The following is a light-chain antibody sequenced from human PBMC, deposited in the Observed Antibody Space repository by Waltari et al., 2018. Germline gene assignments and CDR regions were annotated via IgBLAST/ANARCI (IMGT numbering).Light chain of an antibody. CDR2: KVS. J-gene: IGKJ2*01. CDR1: QSLVDSDGSTY. CDR3: MQGTHWPST. V-gene: IGKV2-30*01. Sequence: DVMLPQSPLSLPVTLGPPASISCRSSQSLVDSDGSTYLSWFQQRPGQSPRRLIYKVSNRDSGVPDRFSGSGSGTDFTLKISRVEAEDVGVYYCMQGTHWPSTFGQGTKLEIK.